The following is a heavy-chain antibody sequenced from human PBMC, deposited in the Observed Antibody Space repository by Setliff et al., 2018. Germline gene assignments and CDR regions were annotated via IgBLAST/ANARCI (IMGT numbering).Heavy chain of an antibody. V-gene: IGHV3-23*03. D-gene: IGHD3-3*01. CDR2: IFGGDSST. Sequence: SCTASGFTFSSYAVSWVRQAPGKGLEWVSTIFGGDSSTYYADSVRGRFTISRDNSRSTLYLQMNSLRAEDTAIYYCAKAASPLFGILGVEYHFDSWGQGKLVTVSS. CDR1: GFTFSSYA. CDR3: AKAASPLFGILGVEYHFDS. J-gene: IGHJ4*02.